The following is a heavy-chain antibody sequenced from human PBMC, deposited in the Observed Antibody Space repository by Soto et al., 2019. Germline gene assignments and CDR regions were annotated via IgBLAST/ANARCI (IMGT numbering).Heavy chain of an antibody. J-gene: IGHJ5*02. V-gene: IGHV3-15*07. CDR2: IKSKADGGTI. CDR3: TTCLTAAPRRFDP. CDR1: GFTFSNAW. Sequence: EVQLVESGGGLVKPGGSLRLSCAASGFTFSNAWMIWVRQAPGRGLEWVGRIKSKADGGTIEYAAPVKGRFTISRDDLENTFYLQMNSLKPEDTAVYYCTTCLTAAPRRFDPWGQGTLLTVSS. D-gene: IGHD2-21*02.